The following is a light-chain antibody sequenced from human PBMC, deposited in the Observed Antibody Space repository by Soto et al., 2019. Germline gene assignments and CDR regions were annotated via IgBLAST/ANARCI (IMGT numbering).Light chain of an antibody. V-gene: IGKV1-12*01. CDR3: QQANSFPPT. J-gene: IGKJ4*01. CDR1: QGINSW. CDR2: AAS. Sequence: DLQMTQSPSSVSASVGDRVSITCRASQGINSWLAWYQQKPGKAPNLLIYAASTLQSGVPSRFSGSGSGTDFTLTISSLQPEDFATYYCQQANSFPPTFGGGTKVE.